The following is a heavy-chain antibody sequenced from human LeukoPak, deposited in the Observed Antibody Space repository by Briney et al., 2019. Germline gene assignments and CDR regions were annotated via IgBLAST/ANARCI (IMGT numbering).Heavy chain of an antibody. V-gene: IGHV3-11*01. J-gene: IGHJ4*02. D-gene: IGHD3-22*01. CDR3: VGDYDSSGYAIDY. Sequence: GGFLRLSCAASGFTFSDYYMSWIRQAPGKGLEWVSYISSSGSTIYYADSVKGRFTISRDNAKNSLYLQMNSLRAEDTAVYYCVGDYDSSGYAIDYWGQGSLVTVSS. CDR2: ISSSGSTI. CDR1: GFTFSDYY.